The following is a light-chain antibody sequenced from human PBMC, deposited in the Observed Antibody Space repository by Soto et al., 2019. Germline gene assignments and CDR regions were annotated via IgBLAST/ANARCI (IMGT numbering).Light chain of an antibody. CDR1: QSVSSN. CDR2: GAS. Sequence: IVMTQSPATLSVSPGERATLSCRASQSVSSNLAWYQQKPGQAPRLLIYGASMRATGIPARFSGSGSWTEFTLTIGSLQSEDFAVYYCQQYNNWWTFGQGTKVEIK. J-gene: IGKJ1*01. V-gene: IGKV3-15*01. CDR3: QQYNNWWT.